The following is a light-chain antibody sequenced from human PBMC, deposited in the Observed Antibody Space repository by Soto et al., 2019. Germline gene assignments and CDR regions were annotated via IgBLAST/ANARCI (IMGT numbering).Light chain of an antibody. V-gene: IGKV3-15*01. CDR2: DAS. CDR3: QQYNNWPPWT. Sequence: EIVMTQSPATLSVSPGERATLSCRASQSVSSNLAWYQQKPGQAPRLLIYDASTRATRVPASFSGSGSGTEFTLTSSSLQPEDFSVCYCQQYNNWPPWTVGQGTKVEIK. CDR1: QSVSSN. J-gene: IGKJ1*01.